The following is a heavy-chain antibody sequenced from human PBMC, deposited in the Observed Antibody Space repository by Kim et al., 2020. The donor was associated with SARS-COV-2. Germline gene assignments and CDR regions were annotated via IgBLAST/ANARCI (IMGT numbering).Heavy chain of an antibody. Sequence: ASVKVSCKASGFPFSDFYMHWVRQAPGQGLEWMGLINPTNGNTWYAQKFQGRITMTGATSTNTIYMELHSLKSDDSALYYCSIMASSGSFDHGCQGILVT. D-gene: IGHD2-8*01. J-gene: IGHJ4*01. CDR1: GFPFSDFY. CDR2: INPTNGNT. V-gene: IGHV1-46*03. CDR3: SIMASSGSFDH.